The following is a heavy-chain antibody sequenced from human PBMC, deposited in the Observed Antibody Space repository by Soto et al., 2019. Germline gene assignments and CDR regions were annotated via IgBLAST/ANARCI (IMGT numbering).Heavy chain of an antibody. V-gene: IGHV4-59*08. CDR2: NSYSGST. CDR3: ARHGGSYSFDY. CDR1: GGSTSSYY. J-gene: IGHJ4*02. Sequence: QVQLQESGPGLVKPSETLSLTYTVTGGSTSSYYWSWLRQPPGKGLEWIGYNSYSGSTDYNPSLKSRVTISVDTSKNQFSLKLSSATAADTAVYYCARHGGSYSFDYWGQGTLVTVSS. D-gene: IGHD1-26*01.